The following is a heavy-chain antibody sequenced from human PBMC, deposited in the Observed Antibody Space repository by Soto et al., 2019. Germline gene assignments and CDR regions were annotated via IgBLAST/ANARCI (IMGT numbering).Heavy chain of an antibody. V-gene: IGHV1-8*01. CDR2: MNPNSGNT. D-gene: IGHD2-2*01. Sequence: ASVKVSCKASGYTFTSYDINWVRQATGQGLEWMGWMNPNSGNTGYAQKFQGRVTMTRNTSISTAYMELSGLRSEDTAVYYCARSVVPAAIAPRRGHDAFDIWGQGTMVTVSS. J-gene: IGHJ3*02. CDR1: GYTFTSYD. CDR3: ARSVVPAAIAPRRGHDAFDI.